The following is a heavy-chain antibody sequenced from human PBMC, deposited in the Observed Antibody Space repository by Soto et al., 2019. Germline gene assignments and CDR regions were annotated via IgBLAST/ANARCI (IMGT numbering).Heavy chain of an antibody. CDR1: GFTFSSYA. Sequence: GGSLRLSCAASGFTFSSYAMSWVRQAPGKGLEWVSAISGSGGSTYYADSVKGRFTISRDNSKNTLYLQMNSLRAEDTAVYYCAKGVEVRGVMGGAPFDYWGQGTLVTVSS. V-gene: IGHV3-23*01. D-gene: IGHD3-10*01. CDR3: AKGVEVRGVMGGAPFDY. CDR2: ISGSGGST. J-gene: IGHJ4*02.